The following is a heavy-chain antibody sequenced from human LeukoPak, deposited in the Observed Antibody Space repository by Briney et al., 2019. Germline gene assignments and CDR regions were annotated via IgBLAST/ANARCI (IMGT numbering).Heavy chain of an antibody. CDR2: MNPNSGNT. CDR3: TRGSSGRRDN. J-gene: IGHJ4*02. V-gene: IGHV1-8*01. Sequence: ASVNVSCKASGYTFTSCDINWVRQATGQGLAGMGWMNPNSGNTGYGQSFQGRITMTRDISIGTAYMELSNLTSEDTAIYYCTRGSSGRRDNWGRGTLVTVSA. D-gene: IGHD6-19*01. CDR1: GYTFTSCD.